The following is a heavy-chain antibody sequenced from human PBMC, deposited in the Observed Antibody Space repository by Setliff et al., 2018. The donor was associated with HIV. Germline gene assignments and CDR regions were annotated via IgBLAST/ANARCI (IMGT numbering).Heavy chain of an antibody. CDR2: SHNNGNT. V-gene: IGHV4-59*08. D-gene: IGHD2-15*01. J-gene: IGHJ5*01. CDR1: GSSISSYY. Sequence: SLTCTVSGSSISSYYWSWIRQPPGEGLEWIGYSHNNGNTHYNPSLKSRVTISVDTSKNHVSLRLNSVTAADTAVYYCARQGSWLDSWGQGTLVTVSS. CDR3: ARQGSWLDS.